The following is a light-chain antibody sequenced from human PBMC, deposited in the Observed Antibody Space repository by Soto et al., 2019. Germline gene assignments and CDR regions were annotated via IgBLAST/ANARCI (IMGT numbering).Light chain of an antibody. CDR2: EGS. CDR1: SSDVGIYNL. J-gene: IGLJ1*01. CDR3: SSYAGRTLYV. Sequence: QSALTQPASVSGSPGQSITISCTETSSDVGIYNLVSWYQQHPGRAPKLMIYEGSKRPSGVSNRFSGSKSGNTASLTVSGLQPEDEADYYCSSYAGRTLYVFGTGTKLTVL. V-gene: IGLV2-14*02.